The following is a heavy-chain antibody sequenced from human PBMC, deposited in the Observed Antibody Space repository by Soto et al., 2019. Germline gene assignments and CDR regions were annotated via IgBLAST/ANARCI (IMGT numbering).Heavy chain of an antibody. Sequence: EVQLVESGGGLVKPGGSLRLSCAASGFTFSSYSMNWVRQDPGKGLEWVSSISSSSSYIYYADSVKGRFTISRDNAKNSLYLQMNSLRAEDTAEYYCAREPYGVNAFDIRGQGTMVTVSS. CDR1: GFTFSSYS. V-gene: IGHV3-21*01. CDR2: ISSSSSYI. CDR3: AREPYGVNAFDI. J-gene: IGHJ3*02. D-gene: IGHD4-17*01.